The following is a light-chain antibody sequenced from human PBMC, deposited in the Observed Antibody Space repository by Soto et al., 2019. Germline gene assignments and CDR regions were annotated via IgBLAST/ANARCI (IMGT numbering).Light chain of an antibody. CDR3: QQYGDSPLT. J-gene: IGKJ4*01. CDR1: QTVSGNY. CDR2: GAS. Sequence: DIVLTQSPGTLSLSPGERATLSCRASQTVSGNYVAWYQQKPGQTPRLLIYGASSRATDIPDRFSGSGSGTDFTLTITRLEPEDFAVYHCQQYGDSPLTFGGGTKVDIK. V-gene: IGKV3-20*01.